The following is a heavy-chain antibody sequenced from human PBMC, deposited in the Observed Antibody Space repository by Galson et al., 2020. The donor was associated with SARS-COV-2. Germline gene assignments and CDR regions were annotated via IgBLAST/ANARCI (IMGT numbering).Heavy chain of an antibody. CDR3: ARETYGGFESIFSDF. V-gene: IGHV4-31*03. CDR1: GDSISHGDYY. J-gene: IGHJ4*02. Sequence: ASETLSLTCTVSGDSISHGDYYWTWIRQHPGKGLEWIGYIFHNGHTYYNPSLKSRVTISLDTPNTQFSLTLTSVTAADTAVYYCARETYGGFESIFSDFLGQGALVTGSS. CDR2: IFHNGHT. D-gene: IGHD5-12*01.